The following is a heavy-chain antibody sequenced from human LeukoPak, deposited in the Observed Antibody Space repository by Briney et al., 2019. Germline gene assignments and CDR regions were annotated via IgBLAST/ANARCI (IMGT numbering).Heavy chain of an antibody. J-gene: IGHJ4*02. CDR1: GGSISSYY. CDR2: IYFSGTT. Sequence: SETLSLTCTVSGGSISSYYWSWIRQPPGKGLEWIGYIYFSGTTNYNPSLKSRVAMPVDTSKNQFSLKLNSVTAADTAVYYCVRDKGDVTRASSERFDYWGQGTLVTVSS. V-gene: IGHV4-59*01. CDR3: VRDKGDVTRASSERFDY. D-gene: IGHD4-17*01.